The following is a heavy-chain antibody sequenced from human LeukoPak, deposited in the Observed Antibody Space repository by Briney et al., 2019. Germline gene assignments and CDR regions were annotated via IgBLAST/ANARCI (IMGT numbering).Heavy chain of an antibody. CDR1: GFTFDDYA. J-gene: IGHJ3*02. V-gene: IGHV3-9*01. D-gene: IGHD6-13*01. CDR2: ISWNSGSI. Sequence: GGSLRLSCAAAGFTFDDYAMHWVRQAPGKGLEWVSGISWNSGSIGYADSVNGRFTISRDNAKNSLYLQMNSLRAEDTALYYCAKDIVAAAAPGAFDIWGQGTMVTVSS. CDR3: AKDIVAAAAPGAFDI.